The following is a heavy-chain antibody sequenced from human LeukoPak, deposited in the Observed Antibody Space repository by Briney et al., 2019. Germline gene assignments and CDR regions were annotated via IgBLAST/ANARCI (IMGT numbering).Heavy chain of an antibody. D-gene: IGHD5-24*01. J-gene: IGHJ4*02. V-gene: IGHV3-53*01. Sequence: PGGSLRLSCAVPGFSVTNNYMSWVRQAPGKGLEWVSVFYVGGATYYAESVKGRFTISRDNSENTLYLQMKSLRAEDTAVYYCARGDGYSFFDYWGQGTLVTVST. CDR2: FYVGGAT. CDR3: ARGDGYSFFDY. CDR1: GFSVTNNY.